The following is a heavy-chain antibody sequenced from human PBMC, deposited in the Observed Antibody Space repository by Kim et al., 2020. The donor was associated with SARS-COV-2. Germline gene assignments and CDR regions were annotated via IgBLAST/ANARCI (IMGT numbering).Heavy chain of an antibody. CDR3: ASAGGMDSSGYSTRPNYYYYYGMDV. CDR2: IYHSGST. D-gene: IGHD3-22*01. J-gene: IGHJ6*02. Sequence: SETLSLTCAVSGGSISSSNWWSWVRQPPGKGLEWIGEIYHSGSTNYNPSLKSRVTISVDKSKNQFSLKLSSVTAADTAVYYCASAGGMDSSGYSTRPNYYYYYGMDVWGQGTTVTVSS. V-gene: IGHV4-4*02. CDR1: GGSISSSNW.